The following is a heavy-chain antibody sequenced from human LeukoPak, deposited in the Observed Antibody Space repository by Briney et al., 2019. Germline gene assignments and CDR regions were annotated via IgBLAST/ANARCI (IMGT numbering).Heavy chain of an antibody. CDR3: AREIVGATCFDY. V-gene: IGHV3-33*01. J-gene: IGHJ4*02. Sequence: GGSLRLSCAASGFTFSSYGMHWVRQAPGKGLEWVAVIWYDGSNKYYADSVKGRFTISRDNSKNTLYLQMNSLRAEDTAVYYCAREIVGATCFDYWGQGTLVTVSS. CDR1: GFTFSSYG. D-gene: IGHD1-26*01. CDR2: IWYDGSNK.